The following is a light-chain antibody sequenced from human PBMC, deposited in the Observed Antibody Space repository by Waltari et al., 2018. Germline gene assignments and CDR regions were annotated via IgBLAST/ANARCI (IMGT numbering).Light chain of an antibody. Sequence: QSVLTQPPSASGTPGQRVTISCSGSSSDIGDNYVYWYKQLPGTAPKLRIYGNTQRPSGVPALLSGSKSGTSASLAISDLRSEDEADYYCAAWDDNLRYVFGTGTKVTVL. CDR3: AAWDDNLRYV. CDR1: SSDIGDNY. CDR2: GNT. J-gene: IGLJ1*01. V-gene: IGLV1-47*01.